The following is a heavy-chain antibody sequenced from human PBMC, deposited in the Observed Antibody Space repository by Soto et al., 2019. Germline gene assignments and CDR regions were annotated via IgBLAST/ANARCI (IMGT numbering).Heavy chain of an antibody. J-gene: IGHJ4*02. Sequence: LPETLSLTCTVSGGSITSYYWCWIRQPAGKGLEWIGRIYTNGNTNYNPSLKSRVTMSVDTSKNQFSLNLSSVTAADTAVYYCARDYYGSGSRFDYWGQGTLVTVSS. CDR3: ARDYYGSGSRFDY. V-gene: IGHV4-4*07. CDR1: GGSITSYY. CDR2: IYTNGNT. D-gene: IGHD3-10*01.